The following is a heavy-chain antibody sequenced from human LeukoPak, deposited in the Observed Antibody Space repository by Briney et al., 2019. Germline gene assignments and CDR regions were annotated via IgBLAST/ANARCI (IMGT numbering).Heavy chain of an antibody. D-gene: IGHD2-21*02. J-gene: IGHJ4*02. CDR3: ARVAYCGGDCSPAYYFDY. Sequence: PGGSLRLSCAASGFTFSNYWMSWVRQAPGKGLEWVSAISGSGGSTYYADSVKGRFTISRDNSKNTLYLQMNSLRAEDTAVYYCARVAYCGGDCSPAYYFDYWGQGTLVTVSS. CDR2: ISGSGGST. V-gene: IGHV3-23*01. CDR1: GFTFSNYW.